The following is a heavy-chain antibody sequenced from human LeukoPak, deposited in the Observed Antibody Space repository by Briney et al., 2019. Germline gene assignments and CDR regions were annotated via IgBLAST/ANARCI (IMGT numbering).Heavy chain of an antibody. J-gene: IGHJ6*02. CDR1: GGSISSYY. D-gene: IGHD4-4*01. CDR2: INHSGST. V-gene: IGHV4-34*01. Sequence: PSETLSLTCTVSGGSISSYYWSWIRQPPGKGLEWIGEINHSGSTNYNPSLQSRVTMSVDVSKNHFSLRLSSVTAADTAVYYCASGKTTVTKINLVRKSVFYYGMDVWGQGTTVTVSS. CDR3: ASGKTTVTKINLVRKSVFYYGMDV.